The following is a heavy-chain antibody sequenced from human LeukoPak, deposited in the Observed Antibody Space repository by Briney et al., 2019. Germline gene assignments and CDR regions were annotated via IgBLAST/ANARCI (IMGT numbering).Heavy chain of an antibody. Sequence: ASVKVSCKASGYTFMSFYMHWVRQAPGQGLEWMGIISPSGSSTTYAQRFQGRVTMTRDMSTTTVYMELSSLRSEDTAAYYCARGGRGSPRDAFDIWGQGTMVTVSS. CDR3: ARGGRGSPRDAFDI. CDR2: ISPSGSST. D-gene: IGHD1-26*01. CDR1: GYTFMSFY. V-gene: IGHV1-46*01. J-gene: IGHJ3*02.